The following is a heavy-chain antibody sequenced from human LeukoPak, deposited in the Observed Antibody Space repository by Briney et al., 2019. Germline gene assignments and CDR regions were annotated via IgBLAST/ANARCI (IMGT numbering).Heavy chain of an antibody. CDR2: IHIYRGNT. Sequence: ASVKVSCKASGYSSSNYGISWVRQAPGQGLEWMGWIHIYRGNTNYAQKFQGRVTMTEDTSTDTAYMELSSLRSEDTAVYYCATGGIRGSDYWGQGTLVTVSS. D-gene: IGHD3-10*01. V-gene: IGHV1-18*01. CDR3: ATGGIRGSDY. CDR1: GYSSSNYG. J-gene: IGHJ4*02.